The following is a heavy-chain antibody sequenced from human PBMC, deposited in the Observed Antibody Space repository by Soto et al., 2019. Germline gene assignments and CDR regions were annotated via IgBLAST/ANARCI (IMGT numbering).Heavy chain of an antibody. CDR2: IDPSDSYP. D-gene: IGHD1-26*01. CDR3: ARRSPYSTFHY. Sequence: GESLKISCQGSGYTFTNYWINWVRHMPGKGLEWMGRIDPSDSYPNYSPSFQGHVTISADKSIRTAYLQWSSLKASDTAIYFCARRSPYSTFHYWGQGTLVTVSS. V-gene: IGHV5-10-1*01. CDR1: GYTFTNYW. J-gene: IGHJ1*01.